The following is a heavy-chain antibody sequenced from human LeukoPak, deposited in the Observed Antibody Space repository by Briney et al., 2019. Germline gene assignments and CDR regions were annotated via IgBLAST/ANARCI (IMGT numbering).Heavy chain of an antibody. V-gene: IGHV4-59*01. CDR3: ASSTSHSSSWSFDY. Sequence: SETLSLTCTVSGGSISSYYWSWIRQPPGKGLEWIGYIYYSGSTNYNPSLKSRVTISVDTSKNQFSLKLSSVTAADTAVYYCASSTSHSSSWSFDYWGQGTLVTVSS. CDR2: IYYSGST. CDR1: GGSISSYY. D-gene: IGHD6-13*01. J-gene: IGHJ4*02.